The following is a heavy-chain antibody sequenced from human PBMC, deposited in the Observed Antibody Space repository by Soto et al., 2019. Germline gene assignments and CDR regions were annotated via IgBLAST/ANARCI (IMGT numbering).Heavy chain of an antibody. CDR3: ARDGIAAAGYYYYGMDV. V-gene: IGHV4-4*02. CDR1: GGSISSNKW. J-gene: IGHJ6*02. D-gene: IGHD6-13*01. CDR2: IYYSGST. Sequence: PSETLSLTCAVYGGSISSNKWWSWVRQPPGKGLEWIGYIYYSGSTNYNPSLKSRVTISVDTSKNQFSLKLSSVTAADTAVYYCARDGIAAAGYYYYGMDVWGQGTTVTVPS.